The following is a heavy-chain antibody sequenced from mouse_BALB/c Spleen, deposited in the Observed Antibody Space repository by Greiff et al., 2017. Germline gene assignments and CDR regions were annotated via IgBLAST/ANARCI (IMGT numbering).Heavy chain of an antibody. Sequence: VQLQQSGPELVKPGASVKMSCKASGYTFTSYVMHWVKQKPGQGLEWIGYINPYNDGTKYNEKFKGKATLTVDKSSSTAFMHLNSLTSEDSAVYYCATLGFYAMDYWGQGTSVTVSS. D-gene: IGHD4-1*01. J-gene: IGHJ4*01. CDR3: ATLGFYAMDY. CDR1: GYTFTSYV. CDR2: INPYNDGT. V-gene: IGHV1-14*01.